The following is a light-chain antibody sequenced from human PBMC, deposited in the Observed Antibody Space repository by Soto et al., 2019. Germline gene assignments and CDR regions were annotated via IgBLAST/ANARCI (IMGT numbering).Light chain of an antibody. Sequence: QSALTQPASVSGSPGQSIAISCTGTSSDVGGYNYVSWYQQHPGKTPKLMICDVSNRPSGVSTRFSGSKSGNTASLTISGLQAEDEAEYYCSSYTSSSTYVFGTGTKLTVL. J-gene: IGLJ1*01. CDR1: SSDVGGYNY. V-gene: IGLV2-14*03. CDR3: SSYTSSSTYV. CDR2: DVS.